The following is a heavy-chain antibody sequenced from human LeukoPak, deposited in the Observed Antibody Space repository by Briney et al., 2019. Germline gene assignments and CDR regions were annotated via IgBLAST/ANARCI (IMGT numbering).Heavy chain of an antibody. CDR2: INHSGST. V-gene: IGHV4-34*01. CDR1: GRSFSGYY. CDR3: ARARRGYSYGRGRFNYFDY. D-gene: IGHD5-18*01. Sequence: PSETLSLTCAVYGRSFSGYYWSWIRQPPGKGLEWIGEINHSGSTNYNPSLKSRVTISVDTSKNQFSLKLSSVTAADTAVYYCARARRGYSYGRGRFNYFDYWGQGTLVTVSS. J-gene: IGHJ4*02.